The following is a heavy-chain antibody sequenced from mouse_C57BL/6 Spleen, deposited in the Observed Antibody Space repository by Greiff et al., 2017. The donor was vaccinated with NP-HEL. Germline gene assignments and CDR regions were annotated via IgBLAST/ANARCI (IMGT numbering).Heavy chain of an antibody. Sequence: QVQLQQPGAELVKPGASVKLSCKASGYTFTSYWMHWVKQRPGQGLEWIGMIHPNSGSTNYNEKFKSKATLTVDKSSSTAYMQLSSLTSEDSAVYYCARGKFITTDRAMDYWGQGTSVTVSS. J-gene: IGHJ4*01. V-gene: IGHV1-64*01. D-gene: IGHD1-1*01. CDR3: ARGKFITTDRAMDY. CDR2: IHPNSGST. CDR1: GYTFTSYW.